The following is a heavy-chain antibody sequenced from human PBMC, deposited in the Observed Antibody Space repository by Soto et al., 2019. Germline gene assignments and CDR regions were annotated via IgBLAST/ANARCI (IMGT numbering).Heavy chain of an antibody. CDR2: INAGNGNT. J-gene: IGHJ6*03. CDR3: ARGYCSSTSCYAGRAYYDYYMDV. D-gene: IGHD2-2*01. V-gene: IGHV1-3*01. CDR1: GYTFTSYA. Sequence: QVRLVQSGAEVKKPGASVKVSCKASGYTFTSYAMHWVRQAPGQRLEWMGWINAGNGNTKYSKKFQGRVTITRGTYASTAYMELSSLRSEDTAVYYCARGYCSSTSCYAGRAYYDYYMDVWGKGTTVTVSS.